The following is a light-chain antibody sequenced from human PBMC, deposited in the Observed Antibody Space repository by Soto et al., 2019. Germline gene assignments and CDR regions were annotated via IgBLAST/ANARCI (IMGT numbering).Light chain of an antibody. J-gene: IGKJ5*01. CDR1: QSISSN. CDR2: GAS. V-gene: IGKV3-15*01. Sequence: EIVMTQSPASLSVSPGERATLSCRASQSISSNLAWYQQKPGQAPRLLIYGASTRATGISARFSGSGSGTAFTLTVSTLQSEDFAVYYCQQYNNWPPLTFGQGTRLEIK. CDR3: QQYNNWPPLT.